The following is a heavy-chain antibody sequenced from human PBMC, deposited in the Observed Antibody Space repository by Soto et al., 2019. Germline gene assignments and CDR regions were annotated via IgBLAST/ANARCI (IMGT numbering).Heavy chain of an antibody. J-gene: IGHJ4*02. CDR3: AQAPMLYSSSPGVGY. D-gene: IGHD6-6*01. Sequence: PRLSCAASGFTFRSFAMSWVLQAPRKGLEWVSAISSNGDNTYYADPVKGRFTISRDNSRNTLYLQMNCLRAEDTAVYYCAQAPMLYSSSPGVGYWGQGTMGTVSS. CDR1: GFTFRSFA. CDR2: ISSNGDNT. V-gene: IGHV3-23*01.